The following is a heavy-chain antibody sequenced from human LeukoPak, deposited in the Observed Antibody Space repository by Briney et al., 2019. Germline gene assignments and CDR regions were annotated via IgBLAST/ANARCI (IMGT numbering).Heavy chain of an antibody. Sequence: GSLRLSCVASGFTFINYWMHWVRQAPGKGLVWVSRINSDGSSTTDADSVKGRFTISRDNAKHTLYLQMNSLRAEDTAVYYCAREVGSGNSDRYFDYWGQGTLVTVSS. V-gene: IGHV3-74*01. J-gene: IGHJ4*02. CDR3: AREVGSGNSDRYFDY. D-gene: IGHD3-10*01. CDR2: INSDGSST. CDR1: GFTFINYW.